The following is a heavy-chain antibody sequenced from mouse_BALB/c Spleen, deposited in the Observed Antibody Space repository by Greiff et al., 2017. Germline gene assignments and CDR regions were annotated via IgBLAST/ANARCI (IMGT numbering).Heavy chain of an antibody. D-gene: IGHD1-1*01. V-gene: IGHV6-6*02. CDR1: GFTFSNYW. CDR3: SGSSHDFDV. J-gene: IGHJ1*01. Sequence: EVKVEESGGGLVQPGGSMKLSCVASGFTFSNYWMNWVRQSPEKGLEWVAEIRLKSNNYATHYAESVKGRFTISRDDSKSSVYLQMNNLRAEDTGIYYCSGSSHDFDVWGAGTTVTVSS. CDR2: IRLKSNNYAT.